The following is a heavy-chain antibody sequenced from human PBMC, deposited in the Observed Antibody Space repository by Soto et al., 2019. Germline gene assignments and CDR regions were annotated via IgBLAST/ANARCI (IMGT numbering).Heavy chain of an antibody. CDR1: GFTFSSYV. CDR2: ISAGGGST. J-gene: IGHJ6*02. D-gene: IGHD3-3*01. CDR3: SKVRSYDFWSGYRPPYGMDV. V-gene: IGHV3-23*01. Sequence: GGSLRLSCAASGFTFSSYVMSWVRRAPGKGLEWVSGISAGGGSTYFADSVKGRFTISRDNSKNTLYLQMSSLKAEDTAVYKCSKVRSYDFWSGYRPPYGMDVWGQGTTVTVSS.